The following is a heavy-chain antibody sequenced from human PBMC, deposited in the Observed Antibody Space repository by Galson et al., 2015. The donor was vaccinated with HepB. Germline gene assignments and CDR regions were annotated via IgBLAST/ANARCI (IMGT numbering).Heavy chain of an antibody. CDR1: GYIFSNYG. CDR2: ISVYNGNT. D-gene: IGHD4-11*01. V-gene: IGHV1-18*01. J-gene: IGHJ4*02. CDR3: AREPSTTVTTSGWFDY. Sequence: SVKVSCKASGYIFSNYGISWVRQAPGQRLEWMGWISVYNGNTNYAQKFQGRVTVTTDTSTSTAYMELRSLRSDDTAVYYCAREPSTTVTTSGWFDYWGQGTLVTVSS.